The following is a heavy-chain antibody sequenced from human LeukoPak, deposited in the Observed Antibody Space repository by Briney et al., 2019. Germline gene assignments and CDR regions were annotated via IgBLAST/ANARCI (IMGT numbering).Heavy chain of an antibody. Sequence: QTGGSLRLSCAASGFIFSSFEMNWVRQAPGKGLEWVSHIYSSDTTYADSVKGRFTISRDNAKNSLYLQMNSLRDEDTAVYYCARDLHYAFDIWGQGTMVTASS. CDR2: IYSSDTT. D-gene: IGHD3-10*01. J-gene: IGHJ3*02. CDR3: ARDLHYAFDI. CDR1: GFIFSSFE. V-gene: IGHV3-48*02.